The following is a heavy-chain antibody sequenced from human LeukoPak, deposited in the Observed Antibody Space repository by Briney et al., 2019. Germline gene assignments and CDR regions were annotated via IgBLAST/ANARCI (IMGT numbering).Heavy chain of an antibody. CDR3: AKALRADYMSFDI. D-gene: IGHD4/OR15-4a*01. CDR1: GFTFSTYA. V-gene: IGHV3-23*01. Sequence: GGSLRLSCAASGFTFSTYAMSWVRQAPGKGLEWVSDISGSGGSTYSADSVKGRFTISRDNSKNTLYLQINSLRAEDTAVYYCAKALRADYMSFDIWGQGTKVTVSS. CDR2: ISGSGGST. J-gene: IGHJ3*02.